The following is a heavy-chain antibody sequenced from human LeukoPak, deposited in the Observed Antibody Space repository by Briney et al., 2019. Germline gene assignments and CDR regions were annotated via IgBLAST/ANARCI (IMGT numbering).Heavy chain of an antibody. D-gene: IGHD6-13*01. CDR1: GFTFSNYG. Sequence: GRSVRLSCVASGFTFSNYGMYWVRQAPGKGLEWVAVISYKGNNKYYEDSVKGRFTISRGNSKNTLYLEMNSLRAEDTAVYYCAKDGDIAAAAYYFDYWGQGTLVTVSS. CDR2: ISYKGNNK. J-gene: IGHJ4*02. V-gene: IGHV3-30*18. CDR3: AKDGDIAAAAYYFDY.